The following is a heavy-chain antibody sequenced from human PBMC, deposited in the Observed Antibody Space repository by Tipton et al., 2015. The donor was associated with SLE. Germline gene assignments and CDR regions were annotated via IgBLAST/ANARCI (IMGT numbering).Heavy chain of an antibody. V-gene: IGHV4-59*01. CDR3: ARGPSSGDREGYFDY. CDR2: IYYSGST. CDR1: GGSISSYY. Sequence: TLSLTCTVSGGSISSYYWSWIRQPPGKGLEWIGYIYYSGSTNYNPSLKSRVTISVDTSKNQFSLKLSSVTAADTAVYYCARGPSSGDREGYFDYWGQGTLVTVSS. D-gene: IGHD7-27*01. J-gene: IGHJ4*02.